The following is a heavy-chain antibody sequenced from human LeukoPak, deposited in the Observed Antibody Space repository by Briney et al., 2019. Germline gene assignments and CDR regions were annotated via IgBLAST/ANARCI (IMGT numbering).Heavy chain of an antibody. J-gene: IGHJ4*02. CDR2: VSASDGGT. V-gene: IGHV3-23*01. CDR3: AKFALQSDPFDY. Sequence: PGGSLRLSCAASGFIFRSHAMNWVRQAPGKGLEWVSTVSASDGGTFYAESVKGRFTISRDNSKNTLYLQMNSLRGEDTAIYYCAKFALQSDPFDYWGQGSLVTVPS. D-gene: IGHD6-19*01. CDR1: GFIFRSHA.